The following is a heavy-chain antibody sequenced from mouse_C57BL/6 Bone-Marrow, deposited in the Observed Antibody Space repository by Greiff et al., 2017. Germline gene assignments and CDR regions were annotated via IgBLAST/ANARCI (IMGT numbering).Heavy chain of an antibody. V-gene: IGHV5-6*01. CDR1: GFTFSSYG. D-gene: IGHD2-3*01. CDR2: ISSGGSYT. J-gene: IGHJ3*01. CDR3: ARRDGYPFAY. Sequence: EVQLVESGGDLVKPGGSLKLSGAASGFTFSSYGMSWVRQTPDKRLEWVATISSGGSYTYYPDSVKGRFTISRDNAKNTLYLQMSSLKSEDTAMYYCARRDGYPFAYWGQGTLVTVSA.